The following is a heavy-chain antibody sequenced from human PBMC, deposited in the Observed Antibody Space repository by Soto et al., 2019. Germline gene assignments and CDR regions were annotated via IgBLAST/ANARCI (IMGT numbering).Heavy chain of an antibody. Sequence: EVQLAESGGGLAQPGGSLRLSCAASGLTLSGYAMDWVRQAPGKGLEYVSGISSNGVGTYYANSVQGRFTISRDNSKNKVYRQMGSLRPEDMAVYYCARRARPDFYYMDVWGKGTTVTVSS. V-gene: IGHV3-64*01. CDR3: ARRARPDFYYMDV. J-gene: IGHJ6*03. D-gene: IGHD6-6*01. CDR2: ISSNGVGT. CDR1: GLTLSGYA.